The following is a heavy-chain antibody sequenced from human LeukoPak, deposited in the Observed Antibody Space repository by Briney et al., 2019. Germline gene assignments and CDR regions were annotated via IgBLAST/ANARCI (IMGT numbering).Heavy chain of an antibody. V-gene: IGHV3-7*03. J-gene: IGHJ4*02. CDR1: GFTFSTSW. CDR3: ARSPRAAEFDY. Sequence: GGSLRLSCAASGFTFSTSWMTWVRQAPGKGLEWVANIKQDGSEKYYVDSVKGRFAVSRDNAKNSLYLQMNSLRAEDTAVYYCARSPRAAEFDYWGQGTLVTVSS. CDR2: IKQDGSEK. D-gene: IGHD6-13*01.